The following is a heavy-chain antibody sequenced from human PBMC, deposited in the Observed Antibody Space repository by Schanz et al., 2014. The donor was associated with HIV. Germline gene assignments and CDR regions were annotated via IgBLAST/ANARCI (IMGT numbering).Heavy chain of an antibody. V-gene: IGHV3-33*06. J-gene: IGHJ4*02. Sequence: QVQLVESGGGVVQPGRSLRLSCAASGFTFSTYVMHWVRQAPGKGQEWGAIIWFDGSNKYYADSVNGRFTISRDNSKNTLYLQMTTLRTEDTAVYYCAKPEYDSRGNSQSHFDSWGQGTLVTVSS. CDR2: IWFDGSNK. CDR1: GFTFSTYV. CDR3: AKPEYDSRGNSQSHFDS. D-gene: IGHD3-22*01.